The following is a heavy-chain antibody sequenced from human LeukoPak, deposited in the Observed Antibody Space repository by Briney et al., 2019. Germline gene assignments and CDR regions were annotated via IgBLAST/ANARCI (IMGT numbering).Heavy chain of an antibody. J-gene: IGHJ4*02. CDR3: GRGEFYRYYFDY. Sequence: NPSETLSLTCTVSTGSISSYYWSWIRQPPGEGLEWIGYIYTSGSTNYNPSLKRRVTISLDTSNNQFSLKLSSVTAADTAVYYCGRGEFYRYYFDYWGQGTLATVSS. CDR2: IYTSGST. V-gene: IGHV4-4*09. D-gene: IGHD1-14*01. CDR1: TGSISSYY.